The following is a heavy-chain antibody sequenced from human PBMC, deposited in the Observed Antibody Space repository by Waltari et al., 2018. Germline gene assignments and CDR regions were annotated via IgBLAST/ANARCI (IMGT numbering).Heavy chain of an antibody. CDR1: GGSISSYY. V-gene: IGHV4-4*07. Sequence: QVQLQESGPGLVKPSETLSLTCTVSGGSISSYYWRWLRQPAGKGLEWIGRIYTSGSTNYNPSLKSRVTMSVDTSKNQFSLKLSSVTAADTAVYYCAATGTNHRTRGFDYWGQGTLVTVSS. J-gene: IGHJ4*02. CDR3: AATGTNHRTRGFDY. CDR2: IYTSGST. D-gene: IGHD1-1*01.